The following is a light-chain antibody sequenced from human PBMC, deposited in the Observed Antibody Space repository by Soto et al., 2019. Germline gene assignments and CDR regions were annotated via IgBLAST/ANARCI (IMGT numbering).Light chain of an antibody. V-gene: IGKV3-15*01. CDR1: HGVXSN. CDR3: HQYNNWPQIT. CDR2: GLS. J-gene: IGKJ5*01. Sequence: KGVTQSTATLSVSPGERAPLACRASHGVXSNLVWYPQQPGKDTRLSIXGLSTRASVIPARFIGSGSGKAFTLNISSMQSEQFIVYYCHQYNNWPQITFGQGTRLEIK.